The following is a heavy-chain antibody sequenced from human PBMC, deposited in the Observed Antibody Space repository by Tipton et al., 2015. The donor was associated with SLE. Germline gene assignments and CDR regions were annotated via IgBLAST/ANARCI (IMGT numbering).Heavy chain of an antibody. CDR1: GGSISSHY. CDR3: ARGPEQWLVNPHYFDY. V-gene: IGHV4-59*11. CDR2: IYYSGST. J-gene: IGHJ4*02. D-gene: IGHD6-19*01. Sequence: TLSLTCTVSGGSISSHYWSWIRQPPGNGLEWIGYIYYSGSTNYNPSLKSRVTISVDTSKNQFSLKLSSVTAADTAVYYCARGPEQWLVNPHYFDYWGQGTLVTVSS.